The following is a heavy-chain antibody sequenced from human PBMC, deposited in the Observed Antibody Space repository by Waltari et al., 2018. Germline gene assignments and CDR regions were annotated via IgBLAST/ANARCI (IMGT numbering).Heavy chain of an antibody. V-gene: IGHV4-34*01. CDR3: ARVKLRWGSSSSRGFDP. Sequence: QVQLQQWGAGLLKPSETLSLTCAVYGGSFSGYYWSWIRQPPGKGLEWIGEINHSGSTNYNPALKSRVTISVDTSKNQFSLKLSSVTAADTAVYYCARVKLRWGSSSSRGFDPWGQGTLVTVSS. CDR2: INHSGST. J-gene: IGHJ5*02. D-gene: IGHD4-17*01. CDR1: GGSFSGYY.